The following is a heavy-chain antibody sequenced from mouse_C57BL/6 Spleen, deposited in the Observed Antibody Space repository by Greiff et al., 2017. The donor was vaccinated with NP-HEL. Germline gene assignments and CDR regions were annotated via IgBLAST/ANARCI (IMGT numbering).Heavy chain of an antibody. CDR2: IRSKSNNYAT. CDR3: GRQVYDGYFGV. D-gene: IGHD2-3*01. Sequence: EVMLVESGGGLVQPKGSLKLSCAASGFSFNTYAMNWVRQAPGKGLEWVARIRSKSNNYATYYADSVKDRFTISRDDSESMLYLQMNNLKTEDTAMYYCGRQVYDGYFGVWGTGTTVTVSS. J-gene: IGHJ1*03. CDR1: GFSFNTYA. V-gene: IGHV10-1*01.